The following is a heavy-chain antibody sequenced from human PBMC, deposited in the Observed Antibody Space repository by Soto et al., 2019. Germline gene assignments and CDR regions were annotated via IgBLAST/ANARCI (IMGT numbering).Heavy chain of an antibody. CDR3: AKLDLTMIVVVITRPVDY. D-gene: IGHD3-22*01. V-gene: IGHV3-23*01. Sequence: PGGSLRLSCAASGFTFSSYAMSWVRQAPGKGLEWVSAISGSGGSTYYADSVKGRFTISRDNSKNTLYLQMNSLRAEDTAVYYCAKLDLTMIVVVITRPVDYWGQGTLVTVSS. J-gene: IGHJ4*02. CDR1: GFTFSSYA. CDR2: ISGSGGST.